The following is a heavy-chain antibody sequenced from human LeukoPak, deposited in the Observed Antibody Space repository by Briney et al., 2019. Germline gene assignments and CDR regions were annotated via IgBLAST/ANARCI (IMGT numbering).Heavy chain of an antibody. CDR3: AKDPGYGGNVFDY. V-gene: IGHV3-23*01. Sequence: GGSLRLSCAASGFTFSSYSMNWVRQAPGKGLEWVSAISGSGDSTYYAGSVKGRFTISRDNSKNTLYLQMNSLRAEDTAVYYCAKDPGYGGNVFDYWGQGTLVTVSS. J-gene: IGHJ4*02. CDR2: ISGSGDST. CDR1: GFTFSSYS. D-gene: IGHD4-23*01.